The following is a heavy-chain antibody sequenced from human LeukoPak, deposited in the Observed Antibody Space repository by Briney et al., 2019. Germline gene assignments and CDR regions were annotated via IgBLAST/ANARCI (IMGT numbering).Heavy chain of an antibody. CDR1: GYTFTSCD. J-gene: IGHJ4*02. CDR2: MNPNSGNT. D-gene: IGHD3-22*01. V-gene: IGHV1-8*01. CDR3: ARDLVITGFDY. Sequence: ASVKVSCKASGYTFTSCDISWVRQATGRGLEWMGWMNPNSGNTGYAQKFQGRVTMTRNTSISTAYMELSSLRSEDTAVYYCARDLVITGFDYWGQGTLVTVSS.